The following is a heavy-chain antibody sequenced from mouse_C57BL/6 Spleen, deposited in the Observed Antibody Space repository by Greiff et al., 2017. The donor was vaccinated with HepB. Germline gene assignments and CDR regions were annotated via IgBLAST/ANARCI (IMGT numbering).Heavy chain of an antibody. Sequence: QVHVKLPGAELVMPGASVKLSCKASGYTFTSYWMHWVKQRPGQGLEWIGEIDPSDSYTNYNQKFKGKSTLTVDKSSSTAYMQLSSLTSEDSAVYYCARGDSSGPTNWGQGTLVTVSA. CDR1: GYTFTSYW. CDR2: IDPSDSYT. J-gene: IGHJ3*01. V-gene: IGHV1-69*01. D-gene: IGHD3-2*02. CDR3: ARGDSSGPTN.